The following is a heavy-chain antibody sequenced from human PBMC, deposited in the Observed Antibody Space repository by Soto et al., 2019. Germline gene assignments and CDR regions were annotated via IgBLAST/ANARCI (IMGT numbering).Heavy chain of an antibody. CDR1: GDSISNYC. J-gene: IGHJ4*02. D-gene: IGHD5-12*01. CDR2: IYYSGST. Sequence: LEILSLTCTVSGDSISNYCWSWIRQPPGKGLEWIGYIYYSGSTNYNPSLKSRVTISVDTSKNQFSLKLSSVTAADTALYYCARRGYFDYWGQGTLVTVSS. CDR3: ARRGYFDY. V-gene: IGHV4-59*08.